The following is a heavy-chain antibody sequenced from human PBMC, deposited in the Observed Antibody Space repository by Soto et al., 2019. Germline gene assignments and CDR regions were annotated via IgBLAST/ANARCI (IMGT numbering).Heavy chain of an antibody. CDR2: IIPLFRKT. V-gene: IGHV1-69*01. CDR1: GDMFRNSA. CDR3: ARARLSNGDPNIYFFYGLDV. D-gene: IGHD3-10*01. Sequence: QVQLVQSGAEVKRPGSSVKVSCKASGDMFRNSAFTWVRQAPGQGLAWMGVIIPLFRKTDVAQKFQGRVNLTADESTSSLYMEVSSLTSKDTAVYYCARARLSNGDPNIYFFYGLDVLGQGTTITVSS. J-gene: IGHJ6*02.